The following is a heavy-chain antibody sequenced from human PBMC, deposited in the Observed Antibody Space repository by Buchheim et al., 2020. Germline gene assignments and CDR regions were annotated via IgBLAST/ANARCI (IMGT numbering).Heavy chain of an antibody. D-gene: IGHD4-11*01. CDR2: ISGSGGST. CDR3: AKEWPPSSRLQRGYYYYYGMDV. V-gene: IGHV3-23*01. Sequence: EVQLLESGGGLVQPGGSLRLSCAASGFTFSSYAMSWVRQAPGKGLEWVSAISGSGGSTYYADSVKGRFTISRDNSKNTLYLQMNSLRAEDTAVYYCAKEWPPSSRLQRGYYYYYGMDVWGQGTT. J-gene: IGHJ6*02. CDR1: GFTFSSYA.